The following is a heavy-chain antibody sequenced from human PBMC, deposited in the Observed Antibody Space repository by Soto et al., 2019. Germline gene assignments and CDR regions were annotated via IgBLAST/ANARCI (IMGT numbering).Heavy chain of an antibody. J-gene: IGHJ3*02. CDR3: AKATATGGGAFDI. Sequence: GGSLRLSCAASGFTCSSYDMSWVRQAPGKGLEWVSTILVGGSTHYPDSVKGRFTISRDNSKNTAFLQMNSLPAGDTAVYYCAKATATGGGAFDICGQGTVVTVSS. CDR1: GFTCSSYD. V-gene: IGHV3-23*01. D-gene: IGHD2-8*02. CDR2: ILVGGST.